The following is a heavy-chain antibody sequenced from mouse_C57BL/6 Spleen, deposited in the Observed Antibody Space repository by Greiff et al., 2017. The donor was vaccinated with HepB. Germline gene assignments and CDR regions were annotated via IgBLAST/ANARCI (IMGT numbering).Heavy chain of an antibody. CDR3: ARYRTYCNSAWFAY. CDR1: GFTFSSYA. CDR2: ISDGGSYT. J-gene: IGHJ3*01. Sequence: EVKLVESGGGLVKPGGSRKLSCAASGFTFSSYAMSWVRQTPEKRLEWVATISDGGSYTYYPDNVKGRFTISRDNAKNNLYLQMSHLKSEDTAMYYCARYRTYCNSAWFAYWGQGTLVTVSA. V-gene: IGHV5-4*03. D-gene: IGHD2-1*01.